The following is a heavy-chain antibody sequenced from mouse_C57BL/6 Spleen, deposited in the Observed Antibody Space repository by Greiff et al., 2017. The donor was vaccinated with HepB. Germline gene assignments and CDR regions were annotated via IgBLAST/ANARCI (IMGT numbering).Heavy chain of an antibody. D-gene: IGHD1-1*01. Sequence: EVQLVESGGGLVQPKGSLKLSCAASGFTFNTYAMHWVRQAPGKGLEWVARIRSKSSNYATYYADSVKDRFTISRDASQSMLYLQMNNLKTEDTAMYYCVRGRGPHYYGSSGDWYFDVWGTGTTVTFSS. CDR2: IRSKSSNYAT. J-gene: IGHJ1*03. V-gene: IGHV10-3*01. CDR1: GFTFNTYA. CDR3: VRGRGPHYYGSSGDWYFDV.